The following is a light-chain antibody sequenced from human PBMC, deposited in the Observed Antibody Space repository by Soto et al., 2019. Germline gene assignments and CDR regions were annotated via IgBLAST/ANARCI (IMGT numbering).Light chain of an antibody. Sequence: QSVLTQPPSASGTPGQRVTISCSGSSSNIGSNTVNWYQQLPGTAPKLLIYSNDQRPSGVPDRFSGSKSGTSASLAISGLQSEDEADYYCAAWDDRLSAVDFGGGTKLTVL. CDR2: SND. CDR1: SSNIGSNT. CDR3: AAWDDRLSAVD. V-gene: IGLV1-44*01. J-gene: IGLJ2*01.